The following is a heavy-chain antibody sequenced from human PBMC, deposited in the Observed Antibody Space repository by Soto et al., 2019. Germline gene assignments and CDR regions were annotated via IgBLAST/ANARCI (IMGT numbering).Heavy chain of an antibody. D-gene: IGHD3-10*01. V-gene: IGHV1-2*04. CDR1: GYTFTGYY. Sequence: ASVKVSCKASGYTFTGYYMHWVRQAPGQGLEWMGWINPNSGGTNYAQKFQGWVTMTRDTSISTAYMELSRLRSDDTAVYYCAREFIDVVRGASAIYYYYGMDVWGQGTTVTVSS. J-gene: IGHJ6*02. CDR3: AREFIDVVRGASAIYYYYGMDV. CDR2: INPNSGGT.